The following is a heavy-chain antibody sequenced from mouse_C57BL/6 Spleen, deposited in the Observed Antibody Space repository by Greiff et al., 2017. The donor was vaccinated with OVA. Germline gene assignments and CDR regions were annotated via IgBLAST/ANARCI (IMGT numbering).Heavy chain of an antibody. Sequence: EVKLMESGGGLVKPGGSLKLSCAASGFTFSSYTMSWVRQTPEKRLEWVATISGGGGNTYYPDSVKGRFTISRDNAKNTLYLQMSSLRSEDTALYYCARQIYYGNFYAMDYWGQGTSVTVSS. D-gene: IGHD2-1*01. CDR3: ARQIYYGNFYAMDY. CDR2: ISGGGGNT. J-gene: IGHJ4*01. CDR1: GFTFSSYT. V-gene: IGHV5-9*01.